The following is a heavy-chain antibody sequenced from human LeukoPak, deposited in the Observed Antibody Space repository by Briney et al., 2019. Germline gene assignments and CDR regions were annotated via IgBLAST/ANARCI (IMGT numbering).Heavy chain of an antibody. D-gene: IGHD1-14*01. CDR1: GFTFSSYW. V-gene: IGHV3-7*03. Sequence: PGGSLRLSCAASGFTFSSYWMNWVRQAPGKGLEWVANIKQDGSETYYVDSVKGRFTISRDNAKNSLYLQMNSLRAEDTAVYYCAKDPITGFANWFDPWGQGTLVTVSS. CDR2: IKQDGSET. J-gene: IGHJ5*02. CDR3: AKDPITGFANWFDP.